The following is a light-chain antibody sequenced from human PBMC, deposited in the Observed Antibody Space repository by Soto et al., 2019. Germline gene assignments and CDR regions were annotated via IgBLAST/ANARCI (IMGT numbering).Light chain of an antibody. CDR3: QQSYGAPRT. CDR2: AAS. CDR1: QSIRSY. J-gene: IGKJ2*01. V-gene: IGKV1-39*01. Sequence: DIQMTQSPSSLSASVGDRVTITCRASQSIRSYLNWYQQKPGKAPKLLIYAASNLQSGVPSRFSGSGSGTDFTLTITSLQPEDFATYSCQQSYGAPRTFGQGTKLEI.